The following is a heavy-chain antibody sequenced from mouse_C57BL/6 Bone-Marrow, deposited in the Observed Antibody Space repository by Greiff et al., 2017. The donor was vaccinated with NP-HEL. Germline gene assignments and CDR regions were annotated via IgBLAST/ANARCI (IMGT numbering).Heavy chain of an antibody. V-gene: IGHV5-12*01. CDR1: GFTFSDYY. CDR2: ISNGGCST. CDR3: ARPYPGYAMDY. J-gene: IGHJ4*01. Sequence: EVMLVESGGGLVQPGGSLKLSCAASGFTFSDYYMYWVRQTPEKRLEWVAYISNGGCSTYYPDTVKGRFTISRDNAKNTLYLQMSRLKSEDTAMYYCARPYPGYAMDYWGQGTSVTVSS.